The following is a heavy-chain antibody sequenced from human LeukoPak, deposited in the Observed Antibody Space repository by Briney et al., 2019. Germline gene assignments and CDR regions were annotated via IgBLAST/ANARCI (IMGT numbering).Heavy chain of an antibody. J-gene: IGHJ4*02. CDR2: ISSSGSTI. CDR3: ARDPGNGGYED. V-gene: IGHV3-48*03. Sequence: GGSLRLSCAASGFTFSSYEMNWVRQAPGKGLEWVSYISSSGSTIYYADSVKGRFTISRDNAKNSLYLQMNCLRAEDTAVYYCARDPGNGGYEDWGRGTLVTVSS. D-gene: IGHD5-12*01. CDR1: GFTFSSYE.